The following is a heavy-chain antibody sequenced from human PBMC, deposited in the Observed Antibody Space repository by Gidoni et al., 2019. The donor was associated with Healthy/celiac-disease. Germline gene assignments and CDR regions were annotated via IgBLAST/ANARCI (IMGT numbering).Heavy chain of an antibody. CDR1: GYSISSGYY. V-gene: IGHV4-38-2*02. CDR2: IYHSGST. D-gene: IGHD2-15*01. CDR3: ARELVAADLDGNYGMDV. J-gene: IGHJ6*02. Sequence: QVQLQESGPGLVKPSETLSLTCAVSGYSISSGYYWGWIRQPPGKVLEWIGSIYHSGSTYYNPSLKSRVTISVDTSKNQFSLKLSSVTAADTAVYYCARELVAADLDGNYGMDVWGQGTTVTVSS.